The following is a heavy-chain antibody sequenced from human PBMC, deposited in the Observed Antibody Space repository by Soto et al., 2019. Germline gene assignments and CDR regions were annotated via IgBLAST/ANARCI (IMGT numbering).Heavy chain of an antibody. CDR2: ISTSGTT. D-gene: IGHD6-19*01. V-gene: IGHV4-61*02. J-gene: IGHJ5*02. Sequence: PSETLSLTCTVSGGSISSGDHYWTWIRQPAGKGLDWIGRISTSGTTNYNPSLKSRVTMSVDTSKNHFSLNLSSVTAADTAVYYCAREAGPDRWFDPWGQGTQVTVSS. CDR1: GGSISSGDHY. CDR3: AREAGPDRWFDP.